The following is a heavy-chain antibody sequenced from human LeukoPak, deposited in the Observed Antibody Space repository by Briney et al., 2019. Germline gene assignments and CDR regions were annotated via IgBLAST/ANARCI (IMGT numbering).Heavy chain of an antibody. V-gene: IGHV1-18*01. CDR2: ISAYNGNT. J-gene: IGHJ4*02. CDR1: GYTFTSYG. D-gene: IGHD5-18*01. CDR3: ARGVSGYSYGYNDY. Sequence: ASVKVSCKASGYTFTSYGISWVRQAPGQGLEWMGWISAYNGNTNYAQKLQGRVTMTTDTSTSTAYMELRSLRSDDTAVYCCARGVSGYSYGYNDYWGQGTLVTVSS.